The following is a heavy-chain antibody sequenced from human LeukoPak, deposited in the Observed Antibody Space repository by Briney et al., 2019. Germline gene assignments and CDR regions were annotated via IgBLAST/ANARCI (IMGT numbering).Heavy chain of an antibody. V-gene: IGHV3-30*02. D-gene: IGHD3-22*01. CDR3: AKGYDSSGYYLDH. CDR2: MRCDGSTK. Sequence: PGGSLRLSCAASGFTFSSYSMNWVRQAPGKGLEWVAYMRCDGSTKYYADSVKGRFTISRDNSKNTLYLQMNSLRPEDTAVYYCAKGYDSSGYYLDHWGQGTLVTVSS. J-gene: IGHJ4*02. CDR1: GFTFSSYS.